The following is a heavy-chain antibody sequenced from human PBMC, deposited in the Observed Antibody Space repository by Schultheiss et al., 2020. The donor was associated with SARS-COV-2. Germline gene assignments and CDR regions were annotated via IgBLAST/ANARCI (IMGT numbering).Heavy chain of an antibody. V-gene: IGHV3-23*01. CDR1: GFTFSSYA. Sequence: GGSLRLSCAASGFTFSSYAMSWVRQAPGKGLEWVSAISGSGGSTYYADSVKGRFTISRDNSKNTLYLQMNSLRAEDTAVYYCVRAMVMLVTSGELDFWGRGTLVTVSS. D-gene: IGHD2-21*01. CDR3: VRAMVMLVTSGELDF. J-gene: IGHJ4*02. CDR2: ISGSGGST.